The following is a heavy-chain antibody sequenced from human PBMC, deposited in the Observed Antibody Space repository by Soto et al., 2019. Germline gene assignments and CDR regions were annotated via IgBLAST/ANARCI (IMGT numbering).Heavy chain of an antibody. CDR3: ATTPPVGGYYYYGMDV. J-gene: IGHJ6*02. CDR2: IIPIFGTA. Sequence: QVQLVQSGAEVKKPGSSVKVSCKASGGTFSSYAISWVRQAPGQGLEWMGGIIPIFGTANYAQKFQGRVTITADESTSTAYMERSSLRSEDTAVYYCATTPPVGGYYYYGMDVWGQGTTVTVSS. V-gene: IGHV1-69*12. D-gene: IGHD1-26*01. CDR1: GGTFSSYA.